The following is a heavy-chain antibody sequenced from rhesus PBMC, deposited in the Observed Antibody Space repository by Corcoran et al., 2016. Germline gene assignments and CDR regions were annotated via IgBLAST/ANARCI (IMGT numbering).Heavy chain of an antibody. D-gene: IGHD3-28*01. CDR2: INRVGGST. CDR3: SVVVITPRFDY. Sequence: EVQLVESGGDLAKPGGSLRLSCAAFGFTFSSYWLNWVRQAPGKGLEWVSAINRVGGSTYCADSVPARFSVSRYNSKYTRSLQMHGLSAEDTAVYYCSVVVITPRFDYWCQGVLVTVSS. V-gene: IGHV3S42*01. J-gene: IGHJ4*01. CDR1: GFTFSSYW.